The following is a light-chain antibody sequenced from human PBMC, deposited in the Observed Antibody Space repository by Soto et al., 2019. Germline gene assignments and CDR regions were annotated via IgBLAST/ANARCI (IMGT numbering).Light chain of an antibody. CDR3: QQHSNWPIT. CDR1: QSVSSY. CDR2: DAS. Sequence: EIVLTQSPATLSLSPGERATISCRASQSVSSYLAWYQQKPGQAPRLLIYDASNRATGIPARFSGSGSGTDFTLTISSLEPEDFAVYYCQQHSNWPITFGQGTRREIK. V-gene: IGKV3-11*01. J-gene: IGKJ5*01.